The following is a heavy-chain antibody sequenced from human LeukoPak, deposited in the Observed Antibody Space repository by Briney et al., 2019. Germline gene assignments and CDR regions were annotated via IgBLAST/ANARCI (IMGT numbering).Heavy chain of an antibody. V-gene: IGHV3-23*01. D-gene: IGHD3-16*02. Sequence: GGSLRLSCAASGFTFSSYAMSWVRQAPGKGLEWVSAISGSGGSTYYADSVKGRFTISRDNSKNTLYLQMNSLRAEDTAVYYCAKECDYVWGSYRPFDYWGQGTLVTVSS. J-gene: IGHJ4*02. CDR1: GFTFSSYA. CDR3: AKECDYVWGSYRPFDY. CDR2: ISGSGGST.